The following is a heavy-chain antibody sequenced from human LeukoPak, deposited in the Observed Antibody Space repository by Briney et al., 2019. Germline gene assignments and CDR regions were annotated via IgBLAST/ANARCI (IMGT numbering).Heavy chain of an antibody. CDR3: ARDQVDFWSGYPLYWPGY. J-gene: IGHJ4*02. D-gene: IGHD3-3*01. CDR1: RLTFSGYA. CDR2: ISYDGSNQ. V-gene: IGHV3-30-3*01. Sequence: GGSLRLSCTASRLTFSGYAMHWVRQAPGKGLEWVATISYDGSNQYYADSLKGRFTISRDNSKDTLYLQMSSLRAEDTAVYYCARDQVDFWSGYPLYWPGYWGQGTLVTVSS.